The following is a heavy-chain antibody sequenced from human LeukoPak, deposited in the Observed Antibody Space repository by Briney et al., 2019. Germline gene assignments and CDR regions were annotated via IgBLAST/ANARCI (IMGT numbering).Heavy chain of an antibody. Sequence: PGGSLRLSCAASGFTFSDYYMSWIRQAPGKGLEWVSYISSSSSYTNYADSVKGRFTISRDNAKNSLYLQMNSLRAEDTALYYCARNWFGEPMGYYFDYWGQGTLVTVSS. CDR2: ISSSSSYT. CDR1: GFTFSDYY. V-gene: IGHV3-11*03. J-gene: IGHJ4*02. CDR3: ARNWFGEPMGYYFDY. D-gene: IGHD3-10*01.